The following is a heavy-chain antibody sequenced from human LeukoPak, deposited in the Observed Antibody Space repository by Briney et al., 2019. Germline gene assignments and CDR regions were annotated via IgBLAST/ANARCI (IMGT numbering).Heavy chain of an antibody. V-gene: IGHV3-53*01. CDR3: ATELRYVGGYFDY. D-gene: IGHD3-9*01. CDR1: GFTVRSKY. CDR2: ILTGDNT. Sequence: PGGSLRLSCAASGFTVRSKYMSWVRQAPGKGPEWVSVILTGDNTYYSGSVRGRFTISRDHSRNILYLQMNNLRAEDTAVYYCATELRYVGGYFDYWGQGTLVTVSS. J-gene: IGHJ4*02.